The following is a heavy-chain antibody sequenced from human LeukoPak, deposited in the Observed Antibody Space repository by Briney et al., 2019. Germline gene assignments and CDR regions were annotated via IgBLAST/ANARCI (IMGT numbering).Heavy chain of an antibody. V-gene: IGHV4-59*08. CDR2: IYDSGST. J-gene: IGHJ4*02. CDR3: ARRSAYGSGWNY. CDR1: GGSISRYY. D-gene: IGHD6-19*01. Sequence: SETLSLTCTVSGGSISRYYWSWIRQPPGKGLEWFGYIYDSGSTKYNPSLKSRVTISVDTSKNQFSLNLTSVTAADTAVYYCARRSAYGSGWNYWGQGTLVTVSS.